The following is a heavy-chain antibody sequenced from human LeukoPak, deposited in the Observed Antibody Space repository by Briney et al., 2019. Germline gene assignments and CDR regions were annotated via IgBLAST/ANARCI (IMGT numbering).Heavy chain of an antibody. CDR1: GFTFSSYA. V-gene: IGHV3-30-3*01. J-gene: IGHJ4*02. Sequence: GGSLRLSCAASGFTFSSYAMHWVRQAPGKGLEWVAVVSYDGSNKYYADSVKGRFTISRDNSKNTLYLQMNSLKTEDTAVYYCAKDPGSGWYGNPHPMDYWGQGTLVTVSS. D-gene: IGHD6-19*01. CDR3: AKDPGSGWYGNPHPMDY. CDR2: VSYDGSNK.